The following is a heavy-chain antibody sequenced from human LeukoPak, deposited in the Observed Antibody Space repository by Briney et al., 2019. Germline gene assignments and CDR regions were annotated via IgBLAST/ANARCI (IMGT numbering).Heavy chain of an antibody. D-gene: IGHD2-15*01. Sequence: PGESLKISCKGSGYSFTNYWIGWVRQMPGQGLEWMGIVWPRDSSTRYSPSFEGQVTMSADKSISVAYLQWSSLKASDTAIYYCARVGISPSGTFDYWGQGILVTVSS. V-gene: IGHV5-51*03. CDR1: GYSFTNYW. J-gene: IGHJ4*02. CDR3: ARVGISPSGTFDY. CDR2: VWPRDSST.